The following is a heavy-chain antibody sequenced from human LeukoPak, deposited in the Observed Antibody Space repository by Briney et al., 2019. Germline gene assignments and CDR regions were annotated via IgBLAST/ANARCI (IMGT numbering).Heavy chain of an antibody. D-gene: IGHD3-10*01. CDR1: GFSFSSYN. V-gene: IGHV3-21*01. CDR2: ISSSGSYI. CDR3: ARSGSGSFDY. Sequence: PGGSLRLSCEASGFSFSSYNMDWVRQAPGKGLEWVTSISSSGSYIYYADSVKGRFTISRDNAKNSVYLQMNSLRVEDTAVYYCARSGSGSFDYWGQGTLVTVSS. J-gene: IGHJ4*02.